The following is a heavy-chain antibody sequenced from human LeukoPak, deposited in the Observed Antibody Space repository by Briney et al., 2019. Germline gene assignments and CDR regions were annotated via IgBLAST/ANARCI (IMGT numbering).Heavy chain of an antibody. CDR1: GFIFSSYG. D-gene: IGHD3-10*01. CDR2: IRYDGSNK. J-gene: IGHJ3*02. V-gene: IGHV3-30*02. Sequence: GGSLRLSCAASGFIFSSYGMHWVRQASGKGLEWVAFIRYDGSNKYYADSVKGRFTISRDNSKNSLYLQMNSLRAEDTAVYYCARDQHYGSGSYYRSAFDIWGQGTMVTVSS. CDR3: ARDQHYGSGSYYRSAFDI.